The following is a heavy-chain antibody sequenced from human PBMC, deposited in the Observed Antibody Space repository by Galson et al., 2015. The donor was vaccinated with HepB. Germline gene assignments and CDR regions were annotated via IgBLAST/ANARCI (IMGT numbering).Heavy chain of an antibody. J-gene: IGHJ6*02. V-gene: IGHV3-23*01. CDR1: GFAFSSYA. CDR2: VSGSGSDT. Sequence: SLRLSCAASGFAFSSYAMSWVRQAPGKGLEWASVVSGSGSDTYSADSVKGRFTISRDNSKNTLHLQMNSLRAEDTAVYYCAKTYSGTRTYYYYGMDVWGQGTTVTVSS. D-gene: IGHD1-26*01. CDR3: AKTYSGTRTYYYYGMDV.